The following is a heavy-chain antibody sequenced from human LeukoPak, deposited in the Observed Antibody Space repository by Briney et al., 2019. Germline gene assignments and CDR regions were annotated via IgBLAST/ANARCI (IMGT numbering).Heavy chain of an antibody. CDR3: TRDHHRRHYDSQARNTFDI. J-gene: IGHJ3*02. V-gene: IGHV3-48*01. CDR1: GFTFSSYS. CDR2: ISSSSSTI. D-gene: IGHD3-22*01. Sequence: HPGGSLRLSCAASGFTFSSYSMNWVPQAPGKGLEWVSYISSSSSTIYYADSVRGRFTISRDNAKNSLYLQMNSLRAEDTAVYYCTRDHHRRHYDSQARNTFDIWGQGTMVTVSS.